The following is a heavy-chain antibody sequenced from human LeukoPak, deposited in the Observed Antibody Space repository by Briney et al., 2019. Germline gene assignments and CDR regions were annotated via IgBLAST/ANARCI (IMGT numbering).Heavy chain of an antibody. CDR2: IYYSGST. V-gene: IGHV4-59*11. J-gene: IGHJ4*02. D-gene: IGHD5-18*01. Sequence: PSETLSLTCTVSGGSISSHYWSWIRQPPGKRLEWIGYIYYSGSTNYNPSLKSRVTISVDTSKNQFSLKLSSVTAADTAVYYCARGRIQLWFGRQYYFDYWGQGTLVTVSS. CDR1: GGSISSHY. CDR3: ARGRIQLWFGRQYYFDY.